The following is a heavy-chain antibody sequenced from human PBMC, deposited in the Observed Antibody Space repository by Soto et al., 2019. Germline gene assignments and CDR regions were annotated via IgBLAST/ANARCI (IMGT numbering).Heavy chain of an antibody. CDR1: GFTFSSYA. D-gene: IGHD3-9*01. J-gene: IGHJ4*02. Sequence: QPGGSLRLSWAASGFTFSSYAMSWVRQAPGKGLEWVSAISGSGGSTYYADSVKGRFTISRDNSKNTLYLQMNSLRAEDTAVYYCAKAPRGYDILTGYHYYFDYWGQGTLVTVSS. CDR2: ISGSGGST. V-gene: IGHV3-23*01. CDR3: AKAPRGYDILTGYHYYFDY.